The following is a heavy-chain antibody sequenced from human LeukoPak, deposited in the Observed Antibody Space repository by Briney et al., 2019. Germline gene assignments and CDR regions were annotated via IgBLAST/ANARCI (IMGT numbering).Heavy chain of an antibody. CDR1: GYTFTSYD. CDR3: ARGTGWAIFGLQRVSYWFDP. D-gene: IGHD3/OR15-3a*01. Sequence: ASVKVSCKASGYTFTSYDINWVRQATGQGLEWMGWMNPNSGNTGYARKFQGRVTMTRNTSIGTAYMELSSLRSEDTAVYYCARGTGWAIFGLQRVSYWFDPWGQGTLVTVSS. J-gene: IGHJ5*02. V-gene: IGHV1-8*01. CDR2: MNPNSGNT.